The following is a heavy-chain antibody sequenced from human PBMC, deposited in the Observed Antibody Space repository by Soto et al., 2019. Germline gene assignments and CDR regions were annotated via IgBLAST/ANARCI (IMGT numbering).Heavy chain of an antibody. CDR1: GFTFSNYW. Sequence: EVQVVESGGGLVQPGGSLRLSCTTSGFTFSNYWMHWVRQAPGKGLVWVSRVNNDGRNTIYTDSVKGRFTISRDNAKNTVYLEMNSLRADDTALYFCIRGGFMHAFDMWGQGTTVTVSS. CDR2: VNNDGRNT. D-gene: IGHD3-16*01. J-gene: IGHJ3*02. CDR3: IRGGFMHAFDM. V-gene: IGHV3-74*01.